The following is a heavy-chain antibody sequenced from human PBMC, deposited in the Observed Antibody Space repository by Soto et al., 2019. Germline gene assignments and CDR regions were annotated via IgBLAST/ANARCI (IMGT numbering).Heavy chain of an antibody. Sequence: EVQLLDSGGGLVQPGVSLRLSWAASGFTFSGYALTWVRQAPGKGLELVSAISGRGDATFYAYSVKGRFTIARDNSKNALYLQINALRAEDTAVYYCPRKVSVSTARPDLWYFALWGRGTLVTVSS. J-gene: IGHJ2*01. CDR2: ISGRGDAT. D-gene: IGHD4-17*01. CDR3: PRKVSVSTARPDLWYFAL. CDR1: GFTFSGYA. V-gene: IGHV3-23*01.